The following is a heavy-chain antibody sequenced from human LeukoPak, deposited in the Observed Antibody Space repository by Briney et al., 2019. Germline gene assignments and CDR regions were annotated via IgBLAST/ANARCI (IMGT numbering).Heavy chain of an antibody. V-gene: IGHV3-72*01. J-gene: IGHJ6*02. CDR1: GFKFSVHY. D-gene: IGHD1/OR15-1a*01. CDR3: GRIAINANNGMDV. CDR2: SRNKASSYTT. Sequence: PGGSQSLYCAASGFKFSVHYIAWGRPAPGYGPARVGRSRNKASSYTTEYAASVEGRFTISRDVSESSLYLQMNSLRTEDTAVYYCGRIAINANNGMDVWGQGTTVTVSS.